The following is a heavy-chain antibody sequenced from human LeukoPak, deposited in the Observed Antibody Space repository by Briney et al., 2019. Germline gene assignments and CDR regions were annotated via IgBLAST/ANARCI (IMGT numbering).Heavy chain of an antibody. D-gene: IGHD1-26*01. Sequence: ASVKVSCKASGGTFSSYAISWVRQAPGQGLEWMGWINPNSGGTNYAQKFQGRVTMTRDTSISTAYMELSRLRSDDTAVYYCARDNGAYAPDYWGQGTLVTVSS. CDR3: ARDNGAYAPDY. CDR2: INPNSGGT. V-gene: IGHV1-2*02. CDR1: GGTFSSYA. J-gene: IGHJ4*02.